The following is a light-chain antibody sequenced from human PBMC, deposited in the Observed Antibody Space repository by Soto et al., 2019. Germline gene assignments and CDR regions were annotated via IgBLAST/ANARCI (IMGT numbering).Light chain of an antibody. CDR3: KHYNSYSART. Sequence: DSQMTPSPYTLSASVGDRVTITCRASQSISSWLAWYQQKPGKAPKLLIYDASSLESRVPSRFSVSGSGTELTLAINSLLPEDLATDYCKHYNSYSARTLGRGTNVVIK. CDR1: QSISSW. CDR2: DAS. V-gene: IGKV1-5*01. J-gene: IGKJ1*01.